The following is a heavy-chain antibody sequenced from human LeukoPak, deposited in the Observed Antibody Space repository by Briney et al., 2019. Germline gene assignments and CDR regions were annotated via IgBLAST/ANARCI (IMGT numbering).Heavy chain of an antibody. V-gene: IGHV3-23*01. CDR1: GFTFSKHG. J-gene: IGHJ3*02. D-gene: IGHD3-10*01. CDR2: VSPPGGGT. CDR3: AKDWELGAFDI. Sequence: PGGTLRLSCGASGFTFSKHGMNWVRQAPGKGLEWLSGVSPPGGGTYYADSVKGRFTISRDNSKNTLYLQMNSLRAEDTAVYYCAKDWELGAFDIWGQGTMVTVSS.